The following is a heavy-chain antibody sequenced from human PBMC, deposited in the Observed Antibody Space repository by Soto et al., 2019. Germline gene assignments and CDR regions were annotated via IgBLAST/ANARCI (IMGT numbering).Heavy chain of an antibody. Sequence: QVQMVQSGAEVKKPGASVKVSCKASGYTFTSYGISWVRQAPGQGLGWMGWISAYHGKTNYAQKLQGRDTMTTDPSTSTAYMELRSLRSDDTAVYYCARTGDGYNLRLPFWPLTYWGQGTLVTVSS. CDR3: ARTGDGYNLRLPFWPLTY. V-gene: IGHV1-18*01. CDR2: ISAYHGKT. D-gene: IGHD2-21*01. CDR1: GYTFTSYG. J-gene: IGHJ4*02.